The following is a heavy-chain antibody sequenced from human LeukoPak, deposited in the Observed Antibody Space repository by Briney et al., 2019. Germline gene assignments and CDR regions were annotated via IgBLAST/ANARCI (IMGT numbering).Heavy chain of an antibody. V-gene: IGHV3-43*01. J-gene: IGHJ4*02. CDR2: ISWDGGST. CDR3: AKESYSSGRR. Sequence: GGSLRLSCAASGFTFDDYTMHWVRQAPGKGLEWVSLISWDGGSTYYADSVKGRFTISRDNSKNSLYLQMNSLRTEDTALYYCAKESYSSGRRWGQGTLVTVSS. CDR1: GFTFDDYT. D-gene: IGHD6-19*01.